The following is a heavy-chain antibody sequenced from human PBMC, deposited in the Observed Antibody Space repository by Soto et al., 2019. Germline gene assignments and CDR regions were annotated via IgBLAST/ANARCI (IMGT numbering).Heavy chain of an antibody. CDR3: AKEDDSSGYYYDY. J-gene: IGHJ4*02. CDR2: ISGSGGST. Sequence: PVDPLRLSFQTSGSTFSIYAMSWVRQAPGKGLEWVSAISGSGGSTYYADSVKGRFTISRDNSKNTLYLQMNSLRAEDTAVYYCAKEDDSSGYYYDYWGQGT. D-gene: IGHD3-22*01. V-gene: IGHV3-23*01. CDR1: GSTFSIYA.